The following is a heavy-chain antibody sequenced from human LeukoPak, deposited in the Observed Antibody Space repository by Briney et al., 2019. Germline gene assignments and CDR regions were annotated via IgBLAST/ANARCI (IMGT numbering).Heavy chain of an antibody. V-gene: IGHV4-59*01. Sequence: PSETLSLTCTVSGGSISSYYWSWIRQPPGKGLEWIGLIYYSGGTNYNPSLKSRVTISVDTSKNQFSLKLSSVTAADTAVYYCARSSEGRYYYDSSGYSYYYYYMDVWGKGTTVTISS. CDR3: ARSSEGRYYYDSSGYSYYYYYMDV. D-gene: IGHD3-22*01. J-gene: IGHJ6*03. CDR2: IYYSGGT. CDR1: GGSISSYY.